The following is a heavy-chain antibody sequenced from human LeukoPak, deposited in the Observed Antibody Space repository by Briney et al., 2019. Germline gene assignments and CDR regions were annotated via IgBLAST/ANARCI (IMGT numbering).Heavy chain of an antibody. CDR3: ARDLRGVVVTATDYFDY. J-gene: IGHJ4*02. CDR2: ISYDGSNK. V-gene: IGHV3-30-3*01. D-gene: IGHD2-21*02. Sequence: QPGGSLRLSCAASGFTFSSYAMHWVRQAPGKGLEWVAVISYDGSNKYYADSVKGRFTISRDNSKNTLYLQMNSLRAEDTAVYYCARDLRGVVVTATDYFDYWGQGTLVTVSS. CDR1: GFTFSSYA.